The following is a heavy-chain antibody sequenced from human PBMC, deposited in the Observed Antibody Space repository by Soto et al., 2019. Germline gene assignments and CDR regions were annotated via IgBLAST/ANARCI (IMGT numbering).Heavy chain of an antibody. V-gene: IGHV3-30*18. Sequence: GGSLRLSCAASGFTFSSYGMHWVLQAPGKGLEWVAVISYDGSNKYYADSVKGRFTISRDNSKNTLYLQMNSLRAEDTAVYYCAKAGPHAHYYYYYGMDVWGQGTTVTVSS. CDR1: GFTFSSYG. J-gene: IGHJ6*02. D-gene: IGHD3-10*01. CDR2: ISYDGSNK. CDR3: AKAGPHAHYYYYYGMDV.